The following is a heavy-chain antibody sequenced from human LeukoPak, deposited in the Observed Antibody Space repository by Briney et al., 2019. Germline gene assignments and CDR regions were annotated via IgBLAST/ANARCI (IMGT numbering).Heavy chain of an antibody. CDR1: GGSISSGGYS. D-gene: IGHD1-26*01. CDR3: ARSIVALDADFDY. CDR2: IYYSGST. J-gene: IGHJ4*02. Sequence: SETLSLTCAVSGGSISSGGYSWSWIRRPPGKGLEWIGYIYYSGSTYYNPSLKSRVTISVDTSKNQFSLKLSSVTAADTAVYYCARSIVALDADFDYWGQGTLVTVSS. V-gene: IGHV4-30-4*07.